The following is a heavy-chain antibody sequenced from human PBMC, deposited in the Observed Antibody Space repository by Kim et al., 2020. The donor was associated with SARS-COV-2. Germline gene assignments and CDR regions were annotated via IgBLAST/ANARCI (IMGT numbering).Heavy chain of an antibody. CDR2: I. D-gene: IGHD4-4*01. CDR3: ARGPNYSPFDY. Sequence: IHYRTSVRRRCTISRDNDKNSLYLQRNSLRAEDTAVYYCARGPNYSPFDYWGQGTLVTVSS. J-gene: IGHJ4*02. V-gene: IGHV3-48*03.